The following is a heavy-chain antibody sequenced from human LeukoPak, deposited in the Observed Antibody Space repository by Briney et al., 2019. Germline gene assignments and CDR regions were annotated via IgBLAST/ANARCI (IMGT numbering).Heavy chain of an antibody. V-gene: IGHV3-23*01. CDR3: VKDRCDRTTCPEV. CDR1: GGSFSGYY. D-gene: IGHD2-2*01. Sequence: PSETLSLTCAVYGGSFSGYYWSWIRQPPGEGLEWVSGISGSGGSTYYTDSVKGRFTISRDNSKNTLHLQMSSLRAEDTALYYCVKDRCDRTTCPEVWGQGTLVTVSS. J-gene: IGHJ4*02. CDR2: ISGSGGST.